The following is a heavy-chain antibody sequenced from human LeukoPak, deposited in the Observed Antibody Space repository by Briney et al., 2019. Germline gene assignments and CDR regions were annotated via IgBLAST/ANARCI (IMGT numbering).Heavy chain of an antibody. CDR1: GGSISSDY. Sequence: SETLSLTCTVSGGSISSDYWSWIRQPPGKGMEWIGYIYYSGSTNYNPSLKSRVTISVDTSKNQFSLKLSSVTAADTAVYYCARDKATYATMVRGPYGMDVWGQGTTVTVSS. J-gene: IGHJ6*02. CDR3: ARDKATYATMVRGPYGMDV. CDR2: IYYSGST. V-gene: IGHV4-59*01. D-gene: IGHD3-10*01.